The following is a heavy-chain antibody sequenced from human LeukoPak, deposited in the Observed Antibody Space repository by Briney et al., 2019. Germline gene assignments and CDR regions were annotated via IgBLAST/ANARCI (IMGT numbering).Heavy chain of an antibody. V-gene: IGHV4-59*01. CDR2: IYYSGST. D-gene: IGHD2-2*01. Sequence: SETLSLTCTVSGGSISSYYWSWIRQPPGKGREWIGYIYYSGSTNYNPSLKSRVTIPVHTSKNQFSLKLSSVTAADTAVYYCARASWAKTGVVPAAMIDYWGQGTLVTVSS. CDR1: GGSISSYY. J-gene: IGHJ4*02. CDR3: ARASWAKTGVVPAAMIDY.